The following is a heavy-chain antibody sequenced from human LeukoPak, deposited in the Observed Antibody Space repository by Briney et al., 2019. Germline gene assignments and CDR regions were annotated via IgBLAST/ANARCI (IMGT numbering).Heavy chain of an antibody. CDR2: IRTRTNTYAT. CDR3: STDCLLDY. J-gene: IGHJ4*02. CDR1: GFTFSGSA. Sequence: GGSLRLSCAASGFTFSGSAIHWVRQASGKGLEWVGRIRTRTNTYATAYAASVEGRFTISRDDSQSTAFLQMNSLKAEDTAVYFCSTDCLLDYWGQGALVTVSS. D-gene: IGHD2-21*02. V-gene: IGHV3-73*01.